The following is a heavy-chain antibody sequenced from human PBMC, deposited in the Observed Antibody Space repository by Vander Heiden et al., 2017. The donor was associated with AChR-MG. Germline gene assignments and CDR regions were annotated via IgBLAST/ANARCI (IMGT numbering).Heavy chain of an antibody. CDR3: AVGFTSLLHDAFDI. CDR2: MNPNSGNT. Sequence: QVQLVQSGAEVKKPGASVKVSCKASGYTFTSYDINWVRQATGQGLEWMGWMNPNSGNTGYAQKFQGRVTMTRNTSISTAYMELSSLRSEDTAVYYCAVGFTSLLHDAFDIWGQGTMVTVSS. CDR1: GYTFTSYD. D-gene: IGHD2-15*01. V-gene: IGHV1-8*01. J-gene: IGHJ3*02.